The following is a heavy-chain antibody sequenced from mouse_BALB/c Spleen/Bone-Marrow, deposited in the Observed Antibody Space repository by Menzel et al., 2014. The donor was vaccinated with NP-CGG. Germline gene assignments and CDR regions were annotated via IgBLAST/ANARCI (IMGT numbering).Heavy chain of an antibody. V-gene: IGHV6-6*02. Sequence: DVMLVESGGGLVQPGGSMKLSCVASGFTFSNYWMNWVRQSPEKGPEWVAEIRLKSNNYATHYAESVKGRFTISRDDSKSSVYLQMNNLRAEDTGIYYCTVPFGPGFDYWGQGTTLTVSS. J-gene: IGHJ2*01. CDR1: GFTFSNYW. CDR2: IRLKSNNYAT. CDR3: TVPFGPGFDY.